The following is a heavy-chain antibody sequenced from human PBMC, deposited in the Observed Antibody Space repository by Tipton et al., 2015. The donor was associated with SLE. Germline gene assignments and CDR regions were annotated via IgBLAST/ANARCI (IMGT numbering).Heavy chain of an antibody. CDR3: ARRADYYGSGSYGFDY. D-gene: IGHD3-10*01. V-gene: IGHV4-59*08. J-gene: IGHJ4*02. CDR1: GGSISSYY. CDR2: IYYSGST. Sequence: GLVKPSETLSLTCTVSGGSISSYYWSWIRQPPGKGLEWIGYIYYSGSTNYNPSLKSRVTISVDTSKNQFSLKLSSVTAADTAVYYCARRADYYGSGSYGFDYWGQGTLVTVSS.